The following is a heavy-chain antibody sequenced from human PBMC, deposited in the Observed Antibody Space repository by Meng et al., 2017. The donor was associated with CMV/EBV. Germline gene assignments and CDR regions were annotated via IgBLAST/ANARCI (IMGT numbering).Heavy chain of an antibody. V-gene: IGHV3-30*04. CDR2: ISYDGSNK. CDR1: GFTLSSYA. Sequence: GESLKISCAASGFTLSSYAMHWVRQAPGKGLEWVAVISYDGSNKYYADSVKGRFTISRDNSKNTLYLQMNSLRAEDTAVYYCARERERGLRLLWSRGGWFDPWGQGTLVTVSS. D-gene: IGHD3-10*01. CDR3: ARERERGLRLLWSRGGWFDP. J-gene: IGHJ5*02.